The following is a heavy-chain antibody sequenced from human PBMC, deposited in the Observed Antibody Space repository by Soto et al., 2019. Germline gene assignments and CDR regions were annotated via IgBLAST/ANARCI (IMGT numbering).Heavy chain of an antibody. CDR3: VHPGYSYDPFGY. D-gene: IGHD5-18*01. CDR2: IFWNDDE. J-gene: IGHJ4*02. V-gene: IGHV2-5*01. CDR1: GFSLTTSGVG. Sequence: QITLKESGPTLVKPTQTLTLTCTFSGFSLTTSGVGVGWIRQPPGKALEWLALIFWNDDERYSPSLKSRLTITKDTYKNQVVHTMTNMDPVDTATYYGVHPGYSYDPFGYWGRGTLVTVSS.